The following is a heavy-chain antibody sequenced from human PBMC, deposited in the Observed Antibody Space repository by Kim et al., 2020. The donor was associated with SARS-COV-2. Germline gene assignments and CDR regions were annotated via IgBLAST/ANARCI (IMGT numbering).Heavy chain of an antibody. D-gene: IGHD6-19*01. V-gene: IGHV3-23*05. J-gene: IGHJ4*02. Sequence: GGSLRLSCAASGFTFSRRAMSWVRQVPGKGLEWIASVNNNNNPYYADSVKGRFTVSRDITKDTLYLQMNSLRADDTALYYCAKDHPSSGWPTFDSWGQGTRVAVPS. CDR2: VNNNNNP. CDR3: AKDHPSSGWPTFDS. CDR1: GFTFSRRA.